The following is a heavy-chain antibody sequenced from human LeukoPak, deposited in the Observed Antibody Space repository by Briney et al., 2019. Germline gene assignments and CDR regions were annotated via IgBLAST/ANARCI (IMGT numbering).Heavy chain of an antibody. V-gene: IGHV1-69*04. Sequence: SVKVSCKASGGNFSSYAISWVRQAPGQGLEWMGRIIPILGIARYAQKFQGRVTITADKSTSTAYMELSSLRSADTAVYYCARESQVDILTGYYMGYFDYWGQGTLVTVSS. CDR2: IIPILGIA. J-gene: IGHJ4*02. D-gene: IGHD3-9*01. CDR3: ARESQVDILTGYYMGYFDY. CDR1: GGNFSSYA.